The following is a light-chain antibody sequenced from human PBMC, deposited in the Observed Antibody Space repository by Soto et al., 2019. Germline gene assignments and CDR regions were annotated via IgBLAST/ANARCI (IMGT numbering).Light chain of an antibody. J-gene: IGKJ5*01. V-gene: IGKV1-39*01. CDR3: QQSYSSPIT. CDR2: AAS. CDR1: QSIGGY. Sequence: DIRMSQSPSSLSASVGDRVTITCRASQSIGGYLTWYQQLPGKAPKLLIFAASGLQSGVPSRFSGSGSGTDFTLTISSLQPEDFATCYCQQSYSSPITFGQGTRLEIK.